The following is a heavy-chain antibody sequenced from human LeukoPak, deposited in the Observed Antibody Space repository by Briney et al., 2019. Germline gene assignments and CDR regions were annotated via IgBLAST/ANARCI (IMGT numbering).Heavy chain of an antibody. CDR3: ARGLTDEETAY. D-gene: IGHD1-14*01. CDR2: INAGNGDT. CDR1: GYTFTDYA. V-gene: IGHV1-3*01. Sequence: GASVKVPCKASGYTFTDYAIHWVRQAPGQRLEWMGWINAGNGDTKYSQKFQGRVTITRNTSISTAYMELSSLRSEDTAVYYCARGLTDEETAYWGQGTLVTVSS. J-gene: IGHJ4*02.